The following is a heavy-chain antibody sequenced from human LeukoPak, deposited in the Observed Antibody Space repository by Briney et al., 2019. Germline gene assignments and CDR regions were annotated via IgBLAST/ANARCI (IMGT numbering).Heavy chain of an antibody. J-gene: IGHJ6*03. CDR1: GYSFTSYW. CDR3: ARASDNHYYYYYYMDV. CDR2: IYPGDSDT. Sequence: GESLKISCKGSGYSFTSYWIGWVRQMPGKGLEWMGIIYPGDSDTRYSPSFQGQVTISADKSISTAYLQWSSLKASDTATYYCARASDNHYYYYYYMDVWGKGTTVTVSS. V-gene: IGHV5-51*01. D-gene: IGHD1-14*01.